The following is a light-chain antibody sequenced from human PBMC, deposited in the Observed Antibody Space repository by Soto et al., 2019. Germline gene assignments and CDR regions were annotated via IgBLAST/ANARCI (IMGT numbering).Light chain of an antibody. CDR2: GAS. V-gene: IGKV3-20*01. Sequence: EIVLTQSPGTLSLSPGERATLSCRASQGVSSSYLAWYQHKPGQAPRLLIYGASSRATGIPDRFSGSGSGTDFTLTISRLEPEDFAVYYCQQYASSPLTFGGGTKVETK. J-gene: IGKJ4*01. CDR3: QQYASSPLT. CDR1: QGVSSSY.